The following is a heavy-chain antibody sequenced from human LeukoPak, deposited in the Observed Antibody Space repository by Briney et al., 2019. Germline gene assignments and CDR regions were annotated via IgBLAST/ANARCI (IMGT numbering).Heavy chain of an antibody. V-gene: IGHV3-23*01. D-gene: IGHD6-19*01. J-gene: IGHJ4*02. CDR1: GFNFGGFS. Sequence: GGSLRLSCAASGFNFGGFSMSWVRQAPGKGLEWVSAISGSGGSTYYADSVKGRFTISRDNSKNTLYLQMNSLRAEDTAVYYCAKDLSGSSGWHIPGGDYWGQGTLVTVSS. CDR2: ISGSGGST. CDR3: AKDLSGSSGWHIPGGDY.